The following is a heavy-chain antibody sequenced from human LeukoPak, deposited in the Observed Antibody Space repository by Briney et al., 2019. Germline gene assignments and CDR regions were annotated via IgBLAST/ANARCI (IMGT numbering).Heavy chain of an antibody. CDR3: ASYYYDGSGPNWFDP. J-gene: IGHJ5*02. CDR2: IYYSGST. V-gene: IGHV4-30-4*01. CDR1: GGSISSGDYY. D-gene: IGHD3-22*01. Sequence: SQTLSLTCTVSGGSISSGDYYWSWIRQPPGKGLEWIGYIYYSGSTYYNPSLKSRVTISVDTSKNQFSLKLSSVTAADTAVYYCASYYYDGSGPNWFDPWGQGTLVTVSS.